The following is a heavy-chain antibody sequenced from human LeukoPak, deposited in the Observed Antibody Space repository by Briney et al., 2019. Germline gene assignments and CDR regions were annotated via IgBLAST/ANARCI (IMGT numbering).Heavy chain of an antibody. D-gene: IGHD6-13*01. CDR1: GGSFSGYY. Sequence: SETLSLTCAVYGGSFSGYYWSWIRQPPGKGLEWIGEINHSGSTNYNPSLKSRVTISVDTSKNQFSLKLSPVTAADTAVYYCARAAAAGTYYYYYYMDVWGKGTTVTISS. V-gene: IGHV4-34*01. CDR3: ARAAAAGTYYYYYYMDV. CDR2: INHSGST. J-gene: IGHJ6*03.